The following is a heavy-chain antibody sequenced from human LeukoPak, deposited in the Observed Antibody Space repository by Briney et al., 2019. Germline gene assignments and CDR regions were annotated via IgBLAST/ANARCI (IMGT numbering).Heavy chain of an antibody. J-gene: IGHJ4*02. Sequence: GGSLRLSCAASGYTFSSYGMNWVRQAPGKGLEWVSSISSSGSYIYYADSVKGRFTISRDNAKNSLYLQMNSLRAEDTAVYYCASGFPYCSGGSCYSWGQGTLVTVSS. CDR2: ISSSGSYI. D-gene: IGHD2-15*01. CDR1: GYTFSSYG. V-gene: IGHV3-21*01. CDR3: ASGFPYCSGGSCYS.